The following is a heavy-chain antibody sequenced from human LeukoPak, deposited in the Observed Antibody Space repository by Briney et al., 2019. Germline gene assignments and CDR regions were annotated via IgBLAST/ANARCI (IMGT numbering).Heavy chain of an antibody. Sequence: SETLSLTCTVSGGSVSSGTYYWSWIRQPPGKELECIGYISYIGNTNYNPSLKSRVTISKDTSKNQFSLKLSSVTAAETAVYYCVREHDWGDFDYWGQGALVTVSS. V-gene: IGHV4-61*01. CDR1: GGSVSSGTYY. J-gene: IGHJ4*02. D-gene: IGHD3-9*01. CDR2: ISYIGNT. CDR3: VREHDWGDFDY.